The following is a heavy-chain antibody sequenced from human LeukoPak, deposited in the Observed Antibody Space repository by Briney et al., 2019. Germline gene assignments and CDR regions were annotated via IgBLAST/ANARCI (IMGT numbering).Heavy chain of an antibody. CDR1: GFTFSNAW. V-gene: IGHV3-23*01. Sequence: PGGSLRLSCAASGFTFSNAWMNWVRQAPGKGLEWVSGISGSGGNTYYADSVKGRFTISRDNSENTLNLQMNSLRAEDTAIYYCAKARAGDITAAFNYWGQGTLVTVSS. CDR3: AKARAGDITAAFNY. CDR2: ISGSGGNT. D-gene: IGHD6-13*01. J-gene: IGHJ4*02.